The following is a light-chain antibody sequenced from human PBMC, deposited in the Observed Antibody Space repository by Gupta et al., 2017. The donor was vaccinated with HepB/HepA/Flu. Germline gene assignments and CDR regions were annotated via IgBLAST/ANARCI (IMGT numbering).Light chain of an antibody. CDR1: QDINSY. Sequence: DIQLTQSPSILSASVGDRVTLTCRASQDINSYLIWYQQKPGKAPNLLIYTASTLQGGVPSRFSGSGSGTEFTLTISSLQPEDFATYYCQQFNSYPITFGQGTRLDIK. CDR2: TAS. J-gene: IGKJ5*01. CDR3: QQFNSYPIT. V-gene: IGKV1-9*01.